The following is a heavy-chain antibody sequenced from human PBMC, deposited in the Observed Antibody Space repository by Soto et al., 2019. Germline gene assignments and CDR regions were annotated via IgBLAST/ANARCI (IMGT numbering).Heavy chain of an antibody. CDR1: GFTFRTYA. Sequence: EVQLLESGGGLVQPGGSLRLSCAGSGFTFRTYAMTWVRQAPGKGLEWVSAISGSGGDTYYADSVKGRFTISRDNSKKTLYLQMVSLRAEDTAVYYCAKVTVTTSPDYWGQGTLVTVSS. CDR3: AKVTVTTSPDY. D-gene: IGHD4-17*01. V-gene: IGHV3-23*01. CDR2: ISGSGGDT. J-gene: IGHJ4*02.